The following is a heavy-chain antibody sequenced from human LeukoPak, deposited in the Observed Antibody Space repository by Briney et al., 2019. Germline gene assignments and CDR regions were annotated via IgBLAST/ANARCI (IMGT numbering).Heavy chain of an antibody. CDR2: INHSGST. J-gene: IGHJ4*02. V-gene: IGHV4-34*01. D-gene: IGHD3-22*01. CDR1: GGSFSGYY. CDR3: ARHARYYDSSGYPPDY. Sequence: SETESLICAVYGGSFSGYYWSWIRQPPGKGRDWFGEINHSGSTNYNPSLKSRVTISVDTSKNQFSLKLSSVTAADTAVYYCARHARYYDSSGYPPDYWGQGTLVTVSS.